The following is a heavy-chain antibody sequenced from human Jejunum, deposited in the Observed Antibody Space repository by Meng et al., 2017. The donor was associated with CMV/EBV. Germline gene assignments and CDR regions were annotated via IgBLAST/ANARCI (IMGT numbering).Heavy chain of an antibody. V-gene: IGHV4-30-4*08. CDR3: ARGGIFRGIDY. J-gene: IGHJ4*02. D-gene: IGHD3-10*01. CDR1: GDSISSGDYS. Sequence: QVNLQGSGPSLVKPSQTLSLTCTVSGDSISSGDYSWNWIRQSPGKGLEWIGYIYYNGNAYYNPSLQSRVSISVDTSKNEFSLNLNSVTAADTALYFCARGGIFRGIDYWGQGTLVTVSS. CDR2: IYYNGNA.